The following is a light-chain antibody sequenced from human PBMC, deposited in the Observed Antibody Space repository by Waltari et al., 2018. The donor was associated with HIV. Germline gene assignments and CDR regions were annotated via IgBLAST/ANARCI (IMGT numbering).Light chain of an antibody. CDR3: KSFSTSNTYV. CDR1: SSDVGYFNY. J-gene: IGLJ1*01. V-gene: IGLV2-14*01. CDR2: DVN. Sequence: QSALPQPASVSGSPGQSITISCTGTSSDVGYFNYVSWYQQHPGKAPKVIIYDVNNGPSGVSNHFSGSKSGYTASLTISGLRAEDEADYYCKSFSTSNTYVFGSGTRVTVL.